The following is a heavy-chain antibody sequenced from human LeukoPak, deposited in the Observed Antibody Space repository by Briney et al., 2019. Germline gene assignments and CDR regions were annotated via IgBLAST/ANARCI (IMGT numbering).Heavy chain of an antibody. CDR2: MKQDGSEK. CDR1: GFTFSNCW. V-gene: IGHV3-7*05. D-gene: IGHD6-19*01. CDR3: AKVGSGWYSCFDY. J-gene: IGHJ4*02. Sequence: GGSLRLSCAASGFTFSNCWMSWVRQAPGRGLEWVASMKQDGSEKYYVDSVKGRFTISRDNANNSLYLQMNSLRAEDTAVYYCAKVGSGWYSCFDYWGQGTLVTVSS.